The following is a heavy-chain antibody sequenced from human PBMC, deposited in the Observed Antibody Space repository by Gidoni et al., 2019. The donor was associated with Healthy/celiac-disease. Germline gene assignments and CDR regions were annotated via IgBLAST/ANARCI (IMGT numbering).Heavy chain of an antibody. CDR3: AKARQLVGGYYYGMDV. D-gene: IGHD6-6*01. Sequence: EVQLLESGGGLVQPGGSLRLSCAASGFTCSSYAMSWVRQAPGKGLEWVSAISGSGGSTYYADSVKGRFTISRDNSKNTLYLQMNSLRAEDTAVYYCAKARQLVGGYYYGMDVWGQGTTVTVSS. CDR2: ISGSGGST. CDR1: GFTCSSYA. V-gene: IGHV3-23*01. J-gene: IGHJ6*02.